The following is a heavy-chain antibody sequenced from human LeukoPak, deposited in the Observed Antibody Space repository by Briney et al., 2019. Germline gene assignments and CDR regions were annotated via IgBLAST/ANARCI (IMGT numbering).Heavy chain of an antibody. CDR2: ISSGGSTI. CDR1: GFTFSSYS. J-gene: IGHJ4*02. Sequence: PGGSLRLSCAASGFTFSSYSMNWVRQAPGKGLDWVSYISSGGSTIYYADSVRGRFTISRDNAKKSLYLQMNSLRAEDTAVYYCARVSCSSTSCPYGIYFDYWGQGTLVTVSS. V-gene: IGHV3-48*04. D-gene: IGHD2-2*01. CDR3: ARVSCSSTSCPYGIYFDY.